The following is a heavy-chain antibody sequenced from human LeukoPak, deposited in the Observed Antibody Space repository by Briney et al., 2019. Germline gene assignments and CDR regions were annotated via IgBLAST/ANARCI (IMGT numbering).Heavy chain of an antibody. D-gene: IGHD2-2*01. Sequence: GGSLRLSCAASGFTFNSYAVSWVRQAPGKGLEWVSAISGSGGSTYYADSVKGRFTISRDNSKNTLYLQMNSLRPGDTAVYYCAKVIYCSSTSCYEVDYWGQGTLVTVSS. CDR2: ISGSGGST. J-gene: IGHJ4*02. V-gene: IGHV3-23*01. CDR1: GFTFNSYA. CDR3: AKVIYCSSTSCYEVDY.